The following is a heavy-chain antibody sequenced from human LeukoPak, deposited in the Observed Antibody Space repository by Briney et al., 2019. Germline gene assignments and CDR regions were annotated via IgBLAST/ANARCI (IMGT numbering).Heavy chain of an antibody. J-gene: IGHJ5*02. Sequence: ASVEVSCKASGGTFSSYAISWVRQAPGQGLEWMGRIIPILGIANYAQKFQGRVTITADKSTSTAYMELSSLRSEDTAVYYCAREGSNRNWFDPWGQGTLVTVSS. D-gene: IGHD3-10*01. CDR1: GGTFSSYA. CDR3: AREGSNRNWFDP. V-gene: IGHV1-69*04. CDR2: IIPILGIA.